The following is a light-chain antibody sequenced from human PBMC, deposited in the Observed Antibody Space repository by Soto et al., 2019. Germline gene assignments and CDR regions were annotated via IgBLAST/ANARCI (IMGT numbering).Light chain of an antibody. CDR2: GTS. CDR1: QSVPRNY. J-gene: IGKJ1*01. V-gene: IGKV3-20*01. CDR3: QQYDGSPRT. Sequence: IVLTQSPTTLSLSPGERATLSCRASQSVPRNYLAWYQQKPGQAPRLLIYGTSSRATGIPDRFSGSGSGTDFTLTISRLEPEDFAVYYCQQYDGSPRTFGQGTKVDIK.